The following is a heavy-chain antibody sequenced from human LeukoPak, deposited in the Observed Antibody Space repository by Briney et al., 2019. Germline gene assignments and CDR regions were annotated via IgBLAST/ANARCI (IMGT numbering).Heavy chain of an antibody. J-gene: IGHJ5*02. D-gene: IGHD3-10*01. V-gene: IGHV1-69*05. CDR2: IIPIFGTA. Sequence: GASVKVSCKASGGTFSSYAISWVRQAPGQGLEWMGGIIPIFGTANYAQKFQGRVTITTDKSTSTAYMELSSLRSEDTALYYCARDAPPGVRGVIRWFDPWGQGTLVTVSS. CDR1: GGTFSSYA. CDR3: ARDAPPGVRGVIRWFDP.